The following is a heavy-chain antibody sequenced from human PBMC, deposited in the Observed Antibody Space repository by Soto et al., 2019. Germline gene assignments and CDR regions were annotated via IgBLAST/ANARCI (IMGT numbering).Heavy chain of an antibody. V-gene: IGHV1-69*08. CDR3: AREGSGSYSNYY. J-gene: IGHJ4*02. CDR2: LIPILGIA. D-gene: IGHD3-10*01. CDR1: GGTFSSYT. Sequence: QVQLVQSGAEVKKPGSSVKVSCKASGGTFSSYTISWVRQAPGQGLEWMGRLIPILGIANYAQKFQGRVTITADNYTSTAYMELSSLRAEDTAVYYCAREGSGSYSNYYWGQGTLVTVSS.